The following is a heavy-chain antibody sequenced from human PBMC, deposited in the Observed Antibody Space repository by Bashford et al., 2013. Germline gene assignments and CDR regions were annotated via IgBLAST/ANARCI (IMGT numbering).Heavy chain of an antibody. CDR2: IYHSGIT. D-gene: IGHD1-1*01. CDR1: WLHQQQYLL. V-gene: IGHV4-39*07. Sequence: SETPVPHLHCLWWLHQQQYLLLGLDPPAPRKGLEWIGTIYHSGITSYNPSLKSRVTMSLDTSKNQLSLKLSSVTAADTALYYCATGGLGTKIDFWGQGTLVTVSS. J-gene: IGHJ4*02. CDR3: ATGGLGTKIDF.